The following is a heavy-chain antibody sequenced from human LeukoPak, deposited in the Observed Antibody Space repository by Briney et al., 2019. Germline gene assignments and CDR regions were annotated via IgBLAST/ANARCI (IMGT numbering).Heavy chain of an antibody. CDR1: GGSISSSSYY. V-gene: IGHV4-39*01. D-gene: IGHD1-26*01. J-gene: IGHJ3*02. CDR3: ARHREGGYYRRSFDI. Sequence: KASETLSLTCTVSGGSISSSSYYWGWIRQPPGEGLEWIGSIYYTGSTYYNPSLKSRVTISVDTSKNQFSLKLSSVTAADTALYYCARHREGGYYRRSFDIWGQGTMVTVSS. CDR2: IYYTGST.